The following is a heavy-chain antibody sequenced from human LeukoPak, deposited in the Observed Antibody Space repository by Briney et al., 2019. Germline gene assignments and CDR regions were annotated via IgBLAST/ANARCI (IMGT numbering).Heavy chain of an antibody. Sequence: TETLSLTCAVYGGSFSGYYWSWIRQPPGKGLEWIGEINHGGSTNYNPSLKSRVTISVDTSKNQFSLKLSSVTAADTAVYYCARLNYYDSSGTYWGQGTLVTVSS. CDR2: INHGGST. V-gene: IGHV4-34*01. CDR3: ARLNYYDSSGTY. J-gene: IGHJ4*02. CDR1: GGSFSGYY. D-gene: IGHD3-22*01.